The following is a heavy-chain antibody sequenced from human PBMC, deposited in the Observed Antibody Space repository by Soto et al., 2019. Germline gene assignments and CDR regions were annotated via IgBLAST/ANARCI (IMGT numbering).Heavy chain of an antibody. V-gene: IGHV2-5*02. D-gene: IGHD3-10*01. CDR1: GFSLSTSGVG. J-gene: IGHJ5*02. CDR3: AHRGLLWFGENWFDP. Sequence: ITLKESGPTLVKPTQTLTLTCTFSGFSLSTSGVGVGWIRQPPGKALEWLALIYWDDDKRYSPSLKSRLTITKDTSKNQVVLTMTNMDPVDTATYYCAHRGLLWFGENWFDPWGQGTLVTVSS. CDR2: IYWDDDK.